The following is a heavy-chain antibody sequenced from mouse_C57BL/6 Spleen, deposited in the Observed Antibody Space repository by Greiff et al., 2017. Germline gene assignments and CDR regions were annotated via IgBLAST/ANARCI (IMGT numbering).Heavy chain of an antibody. CDR1: GYTFTSYW. J-gene: IGHJ4*01. D-gene: IGHD3-3*01. CDR3: ARYSQLTYYAMDY. V-gene: IGHV1-52*01. CDR2: IDPSDSET. Sequence: QVQLQQPGAELVRPGSSVKLSCKASGYTFTSYWMHWVKQRPIQGLEWIGNIDPSDSETHYNQKFKDKATLTVDKSSSTAYMQLSSLTSEDSAVYYCARYSQLTYYAMDYWGQGTSVTVSS.